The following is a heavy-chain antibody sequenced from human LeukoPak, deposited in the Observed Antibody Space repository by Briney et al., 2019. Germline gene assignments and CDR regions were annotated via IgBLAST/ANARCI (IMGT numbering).Heavy chain of an antibody. CDR3: ARDPSPGCSGGSCYSSDAFDI. CDR1: GFTFSSYS. V-gene: IGHV3-21*01. CDR2: ISSSSSYI. D-gene: IGHD2-15*01. Sequence: GGSLRLSCAASGFTFSSYSMNWVRQAPGKGLEWVSSISSSSSYIYYADSVKGRFTISRDNAKNSLYLQMNSLRAEDTAVHYCARDPSPGCSGGSCYSSDAFDIWGQGTMVTVSS. J-gene: IGHJ3*02.